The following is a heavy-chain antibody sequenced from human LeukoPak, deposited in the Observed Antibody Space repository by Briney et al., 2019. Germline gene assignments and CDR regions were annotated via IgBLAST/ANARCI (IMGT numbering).Heavy chain of an antibody. CDR3: AGFRQLAYYYYMDV. J-gene: IGHJ6*03. CDR1: GGSISSYY. CDR2: IYYSGGT. V-gene: IGHV4-59*08. Sequence: KSSETLSLTCTVSGGSISSYYWSWIRQPPGKGLEWIGYIYYSGGTYYNPSLKSRDTISVGTSKNQFSLKLSSVTAADTAVYYCAGFRQLAYYYYMDVWGKGTTVTVSS. D-gene: IGHD1-1*01.